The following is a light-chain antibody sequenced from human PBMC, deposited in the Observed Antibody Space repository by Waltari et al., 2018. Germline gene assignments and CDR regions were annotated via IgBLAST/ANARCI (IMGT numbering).Light chain of an antibody. CDR2: GAS. CDR1: QNVNYY. CDR3: QQYNEWPRT. Sequence: EVVLTQSPATLSVSPGERATLLCRASQNVNYYIAWYQQKDGQAPRLLIYGASTRATGIPDRFSGSGSGTEFTLSISSLQSEDFAIYYCQQYNEWPRTFGQGTRVEI. V-gene: IGKV3-15*01. J-gene: IGKJ1*01.